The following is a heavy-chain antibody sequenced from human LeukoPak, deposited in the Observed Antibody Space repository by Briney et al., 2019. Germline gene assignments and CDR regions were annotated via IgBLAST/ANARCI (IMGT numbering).Heavy chain of an antibody. CDR2: IYYSGST. Sequence: SETLSLTCTVSGGSISSYYWSWIRQPPGKGLEWIGYIYYSGSTNYNPSLKSRVTISVDTSKNQFSLKLSSVTAADTAVYYCARVPTTRNGRYFDYWGQGTLVTVSS. D-gene: IGHD1-14*01. J-gene: IGHJ4*02. V-gene: IGHV4-59*12. CDR1: GGSISSYY. CDR3: ARVPTTRNGRYFDY.